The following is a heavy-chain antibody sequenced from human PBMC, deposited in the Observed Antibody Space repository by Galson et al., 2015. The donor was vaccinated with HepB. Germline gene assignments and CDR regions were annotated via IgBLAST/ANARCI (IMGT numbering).Heavy chain of an antibody. CDR3: AKDPHVADDAFDI. CDR1: GFTFSSYA. Sequence: SLRLSCAASGFTFSSYAMSWVRQAPGKGLEWVSAISGSGGSTYYADSVKGRFTISRDNSKNTLYLQMNSLRAEDTAVYYCAKDPHVADDAFDIWGQRTMVTVPS. CDR2: ISGSGGST. J-gene: IGHJ3*02. D-gene: IGHD2-21*01. V-gene: IGHV3-23*01.